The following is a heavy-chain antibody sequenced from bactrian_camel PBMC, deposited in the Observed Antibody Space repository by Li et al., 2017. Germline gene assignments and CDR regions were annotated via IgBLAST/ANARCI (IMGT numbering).Heavy chain of an antibody. J-gene: IGHJ4*01. CDR1: GYSYSSYC. CDR2: IWPGGRSI. D-gene: IGHD2*01. Sequence: HVQLVESGGGSVQAGGSLRLSCVASGYSYSSYCLGWFRQAPGKKPEGVAVIWPGGRSIDFADSVKGRFTISRDNAKNTVYLQMNSLKPEDTGTYYCVADGGDVAPVHSLLAAAYNNWGPGTQVTVS. CDR3: VADGGDVAPVHSLLAAAYNN. V-gene: IGHV3-3*01.